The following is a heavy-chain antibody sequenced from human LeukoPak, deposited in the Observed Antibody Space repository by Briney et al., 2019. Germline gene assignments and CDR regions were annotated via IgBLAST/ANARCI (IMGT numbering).Heavy chain of an antibody. CDR1: GYTFTSYG. CDR3: ARGFEMLDILTGYCFDY. J-gene: IGHJ4*02. CDR2: ISAYNGNT. V-gene: IGHV1-18*04. Sequence: ASVKVSCKASGYTFTSYGISWVRQAPGQGLEWMGWISAYNGNTNYAQKLQGRVTMTTDTSTSTAYMELRSLRSDDTAVYYCARGFEMLDILTGYCFDYWGQGTLVTVSP. D-gene: IGHD3-9*01.